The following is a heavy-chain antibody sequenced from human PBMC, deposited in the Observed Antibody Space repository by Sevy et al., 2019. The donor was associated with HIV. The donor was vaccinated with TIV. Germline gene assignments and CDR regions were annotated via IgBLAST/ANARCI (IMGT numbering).Heavy chain of an antibody. Sequence: GGSLRLSCTASGFTFGDYAMSWFRHAPGKGLEWVGFIRSKAYGGTTEYAASVKGRFTISRDDSKSIAYLQMNSLKTEDTAVYYCTRDSIAAAGWNWFDPWGQGTLVTVSS. V-gene: IGHV3-49*03. CDR3: TRDSIAAAGWNWFDP. CDR2: IRSKAYGGTT. J-gene: IGHJ5*02. CDR1: GFTFGDYA. D-gene: IGHD6-13*01.